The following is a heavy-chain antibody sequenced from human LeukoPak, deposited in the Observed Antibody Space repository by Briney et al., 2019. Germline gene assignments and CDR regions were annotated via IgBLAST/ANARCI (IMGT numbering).Heavy chain of an antibody. J-gene: IGHJ4*02. Sequence: SETLSLTCAVYGGSFSGYYWSWIRQPPGKGLEWIGEINHSGSTNYNPSLKSRVTISVDTSKNQFSLKLSSVTAADTAVYYCARADYGGNLLDYWGQGTLVTVSS. CDR1: GGSFSGYY. CDR3: ARADYGGNLLDY. CDR2: INHSGST. D-gene: IGHD4-23*01. V-gene: IGHV4-34*01.